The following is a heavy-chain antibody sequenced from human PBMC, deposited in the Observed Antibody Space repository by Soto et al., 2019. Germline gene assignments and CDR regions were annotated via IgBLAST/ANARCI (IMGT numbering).Heavy chain of an antibody. D-gene: IGHD5-12*01. CDR3: AAGAGYSGYDFLGMDV. Sequence: SVKVSCKASGYTFTSSAVQWVRQARGQRLEWIGWIVVGSGNTNYAQKFQERVTITRDMSTSTAYMELSSLRSEDTAVYYCAAGAGYSGYDFLGMDVWGQGTTVTVSS. CDR1: GYTFTSSA. J-gene: IGHJ6*02. CDR2: IVVGSGNT. V-gene: IGHV1-58*01.